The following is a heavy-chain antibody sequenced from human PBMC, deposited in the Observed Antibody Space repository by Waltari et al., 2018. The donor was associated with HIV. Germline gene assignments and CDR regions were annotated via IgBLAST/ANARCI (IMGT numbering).Heavy chain of an antibody. CDR3: ARAVQGYCSGGSCEKYFDY. J-gene: IGHJ4*02. V-gene: IGHV4-39*01. D-gene: IGHD2-15*01. Sequence: QLQLQESGPGLVKPSETLSLTCTVSGGSISSSSYYWGWIRQPPGKGLEWIGSIYYSGSTYYNPSLKRRVTISVDTSKNQFSLKLSSVTAADTAVYYCARAVQGYCSGGSCEKYFDYWGQGTLVTVSS. CDR1: GGSISSSSYY. CDR2: IYYSGST.